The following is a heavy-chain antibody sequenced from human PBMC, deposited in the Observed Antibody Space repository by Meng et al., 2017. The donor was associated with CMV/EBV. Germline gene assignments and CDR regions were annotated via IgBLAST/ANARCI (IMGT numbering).Heavy chain of an antibody. CDR3: ARVGGLRLGELSAPVDY. CDR1: SGSGSSY. CDR2: IYYSGST. Sequence: SGSGSSYWGWIRQPPGKGLGWSGSIYYSGSTYYNPSLKSRVTISVDTSKNQFSLKLSSVTAADTAVYYCARVGGLRLGELSAPVDYWGQGTLVTVSS. J-gene: IGHJ4*02. D-gene: IGHD3-16*02. V-gene: IGHV4-39*07.